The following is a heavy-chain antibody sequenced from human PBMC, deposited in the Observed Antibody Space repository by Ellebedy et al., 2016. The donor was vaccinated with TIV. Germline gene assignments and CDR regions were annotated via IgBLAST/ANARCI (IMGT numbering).Heavy chain of an antibody. CDR3: ARVDIVVVPAATYWYFDL. Sequence: GGSLRLXXAASGFTFSSYSMNWVRQAPGKGLEWVSSISSSSSYIYYADSVKGRFTISRDNAKNSLYLQMNSLRAEDTAVYYCARVDIVVVPAATYWYFDLWGRGTLVTVSS. CDR1: GFTFSSYS. V-gene: IGHV3-21*01. D-gene: IGHD2-2*01. J-gene: IGHJ2*01. CDR2: ISSSSSYI.